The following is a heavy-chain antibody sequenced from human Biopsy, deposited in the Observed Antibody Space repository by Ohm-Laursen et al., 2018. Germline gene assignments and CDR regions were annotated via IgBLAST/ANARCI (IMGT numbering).Heavy chain of an antibody. J-gene: IGHJ3*02. Sequence: SSLRLSCAASGFRFDNTGMHWARQGPGKGLEWVAGISWSSDSITYAKSVTGRFTISRDNGENSLYLQMNSLRPEDTALYYCTKNTQWEGSGYLDAFHIWGQGTMVTVSS. CDR2: ISWSSDSI. CDR1: GFRFDNTG. CDR3: TKNTQWEGSGYLDAFHI. V-gene: IGHV3-9*01. D-gene: IGHD5-12*01.